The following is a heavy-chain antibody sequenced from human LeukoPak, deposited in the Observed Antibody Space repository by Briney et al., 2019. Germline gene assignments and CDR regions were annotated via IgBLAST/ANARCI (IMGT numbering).Heavy chain of an antibody. V-gene: IGHV1-24*01. D-gene: IGHD4-17*01. CDR2: FDPEDGET. J-gene: IGHJ6*03. CDR1: GYTLTELS. Sequence: ASVKVSCKVSGYTLTELSMHWVRQAPGKGLEWMGGFDPEDGETIYAQKFQGRVTMTEDTSTDTAYMELSSLRSEDTAVYYCATYYGDYKGYYYYMDVRGKGTTVTVSS. CDR3: ATYYGDYKGYYYYMDV.